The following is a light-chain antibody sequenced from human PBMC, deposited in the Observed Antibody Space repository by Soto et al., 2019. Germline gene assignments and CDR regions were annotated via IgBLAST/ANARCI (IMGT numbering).Light chain of an antibody. J-gene: IGKJ2*01. V-gene: IGKV3-11*01. CDR2: DVS. CDR3: QQRSNWPPLYT. CDR1: QSVSSY. Sequence: EIVLTQSPATLSLSPGERATLSCRASQSVSSYLAWYQHKPGQAPRLLIYDVSSRATGIPARFSGSGSGTDFPLTISSLESEDFAVYYCQQRSNWPPLYTFGQGTKLEIK.